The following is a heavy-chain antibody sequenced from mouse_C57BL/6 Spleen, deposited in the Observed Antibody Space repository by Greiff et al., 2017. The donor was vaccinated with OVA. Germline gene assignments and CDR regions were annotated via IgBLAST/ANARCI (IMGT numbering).Heavy chain of an antibody. V-gene: IGHV6-3*01. Sequence: EVQLKESGGGLVQPGGSMKLSCVASGFTFSNYWMNWVRQSPEKGLEWVAQIRLKSDNYATHYAESVKGRFTISRDDSKSSVYLQMNNLRAEDTGIYYCTSPYDGYFDYWGQGTTLTVSS. CDR3: TSPYDGYFDY. CDR1: GFTFSNYW. CDR2: IRLKSDNYAT. J-gene: IGHJ2*01. D-gene: IGHD2-3*01.